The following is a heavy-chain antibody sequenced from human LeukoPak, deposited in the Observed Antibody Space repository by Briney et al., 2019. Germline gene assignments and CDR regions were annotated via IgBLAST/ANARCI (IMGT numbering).Heavy chain of an antibody. Sequence: RGGSLRLSCAASGFTFTTYAMRCVRQAPGKGLEWVSAISGSGGTTYYADFVKSRFSISRDNSKNTLYLQMSGLRAEDTAVYYCAGLQYYFDYWAQGTLVTVSS. V-gene: IGHV3-23*01. CDR1: GFTFTTYA. CDR3: AGLQYYFDY. J-gene: IGHJ4*02. D-gene: IGHD4-11*01. CDR2: ISGSGGTT.